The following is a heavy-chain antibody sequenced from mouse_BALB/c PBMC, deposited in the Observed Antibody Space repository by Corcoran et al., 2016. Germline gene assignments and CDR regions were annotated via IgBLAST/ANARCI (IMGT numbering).Heavy chain of an antibody. D-gene: IGHD1-2*01. CDR3: ARPSITTATWFAY. CDR1: GYSITSGYY. J-gene: IGHJ3*01. V-gene: IGHV3-6*02. Sequence: DVQLQESGPGLVKPSQSLSLTCSVTGYSITSGYYWNWIRQFPGNKLEWMGYISYDGSNNYNPSLKNRISITRDTSKNQFFLKLNFVTTEDTATYYCARPSITTATWFAYWGQGTLVTVSA. CDR2: ISYDGSN.